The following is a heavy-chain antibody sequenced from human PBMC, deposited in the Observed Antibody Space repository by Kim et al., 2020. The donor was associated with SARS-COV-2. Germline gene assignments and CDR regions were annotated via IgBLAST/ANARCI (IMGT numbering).Heavy chain of an antibody. V-gene: IGHV3-9*01. CDR1: GFTFDDYA. CDR2: ISWNSGSI. J-gene: IGHJ3*02. D-gene: IGHD2-15*01. CDR3: AKGSSDGSSIDDAFDI. Sequence: GGSLRLSCAASGFTFDDYAMHWVRQAPGKGLEWVSGISWNSGSIGYADSVKGRFTISRDNAKNSLYLQMNSLRAEDTALYYCAKGSSDGSSIDDAFDIWGQGTMVTVSS.